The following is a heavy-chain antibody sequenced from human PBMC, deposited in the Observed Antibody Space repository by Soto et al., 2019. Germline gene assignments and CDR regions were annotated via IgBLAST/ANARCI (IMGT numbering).Heavy chain of an antibody. CDR3: AREEGYCSSTSCYMVYYYVMDV. J-gene: IGHJ6*02. D-gene: IGHD2-2*02. V-gene: IGHV1-2*02. Sequence: ASVKVSCKASGYTFTGYYMHWVRQAPGQGLEWMGWINPNSGGTNYAQKFQGRVTMTRDTSISTAYMELSRLRSDDTAVYYCAREEGYCSSTSCYMVYYYVMDVWGPGTTVPVS. CDR2: INPNSGGT. CDR1: GYTFTGYY.